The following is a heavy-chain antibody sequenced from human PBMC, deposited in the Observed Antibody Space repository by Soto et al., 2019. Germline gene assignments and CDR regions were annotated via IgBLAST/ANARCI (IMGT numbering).Heavy chain of an antibody. D-gene: IGHD3-22*01. J-gene: IGHJ4*02. V-gene: IGHV3-74*01. CDR1: GFIFSSYW. Sequence: GGSLRLSCAASGFIFSSYWMHWVRQAPGKGLVWVSRINSDGGSTTYADSVRGRFTISRDNAKNTLYLQMNSLRAEDTAVYYCFGSSGYYLGFPFDYWGQGTLVTVSS. CDR3: FGSSGYYLGFPFDY. CDR2: INSDGGST.